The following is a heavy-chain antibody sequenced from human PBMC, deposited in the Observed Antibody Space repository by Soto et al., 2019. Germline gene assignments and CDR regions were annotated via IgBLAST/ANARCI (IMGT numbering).Heavy chain of an antibody. CDR2: INAGNGNT. D-gene: IGHD1-26*01. Sequence: GASVKVSCKASGDTFTSYAMHWVRQAPGQRLEWMGWINAGNGNTKYSQKFQGRVTITRDTSASTAYMELSSLRSEDTAVYYCARDPEEKGAIFHYYYYGMDVRGQRTTVTGSS. CDR3: ARDPEEKGAIFHYYYYGMDV. CDR1: GDTFTSYA. V-gene: IGHV1-3*01. J-gene: IGHJ6*02.